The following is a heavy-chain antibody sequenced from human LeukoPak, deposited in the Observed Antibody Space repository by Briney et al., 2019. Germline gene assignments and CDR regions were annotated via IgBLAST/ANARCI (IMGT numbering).Heavy chain of an antibody. CDR3: ARGSYCSGGSCYGCNCVY. V-gene: IGHV1-2*02. Sequence: GASVKVSCKASGYTFTGYYMHWVRQAPGQGLEWMGWINPNSGGTNYAQKFQGRVTMTRDTSISTAYMELSRLRSDDTAVYYCARGSYCSGGSCYGCNCVYWGQGTLVTVSS. J-gene: IGHJ4*02. CDR2: INPNSGGT. CDR1: GYTFTGYY. D-gene: IGHD2-15*01.